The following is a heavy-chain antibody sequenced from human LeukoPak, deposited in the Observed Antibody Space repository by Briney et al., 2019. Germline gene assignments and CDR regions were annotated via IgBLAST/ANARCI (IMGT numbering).Heavy chain of an antibody. D-gene: IGHD2-8*01. J-gene: IGHJ4*02. CDR1: GFTFSSDA. CDR3: ARGTAVYASWINY. CDR2: ISYDGSNK. Sequence: GGSLRLSCAASGFTFSSDAMHWVRQAPGKGLEWVAVISYDGSNKYYADSVKGRFTISRDNSKNTLFLQVDSLRPEDTAVYYCARGTAVYASWINYWGQGTLVTVSS. V-gene: IGHV3-30-3*01.